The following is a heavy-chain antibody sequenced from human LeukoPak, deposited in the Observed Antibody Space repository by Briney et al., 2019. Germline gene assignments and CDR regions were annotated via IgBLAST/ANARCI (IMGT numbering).Heavy chain of an antibody. CDR3: AKGPPFSSSWYFDY. Sequence: GGSVRLSCAASGFTFSSHDMSWVRQAPGKGLEWVSAIRSGGGSSFYADSVKGRFTISRDNPKNTLYLQMNSLRAEDTAVYYCAKGPPFSSSWYFDYWAQGTLVTVSS. CDR1: GFTFSSHD. CDR2: IRSGGGSS. J-gene: IGHJ4*02. V-gene: IGHV3-23*01. D-gene: IGHD6-13*01.